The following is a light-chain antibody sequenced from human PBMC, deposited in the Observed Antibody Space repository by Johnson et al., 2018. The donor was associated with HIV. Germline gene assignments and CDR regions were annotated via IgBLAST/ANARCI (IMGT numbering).Light chain of an antibody. CDR2: DNN. J-gene: IGLJ1*01. CDR1: SSNIGNDF. V-gene: IGLV1-51*01. CDR3: GTWDTSLSSYV. Sequence: SVLTQPPSVSAAPGQKVTISCSGSSSNIGNDFVSWYQQLPGKAPRLLIYDNNKLPSGIPDRFSGSKSGTSATLGITGLQTGDEADYYCGTWDTSLSSYVFGTGTKVTVL.